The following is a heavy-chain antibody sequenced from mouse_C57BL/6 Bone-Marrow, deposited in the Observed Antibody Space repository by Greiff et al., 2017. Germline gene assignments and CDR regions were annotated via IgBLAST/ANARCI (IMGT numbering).Heavy chain of an antibody. J-gene: IGHJ3*01. V-gene: IGHV6-3*01. CDR1: GFTFSNYW. CDR2: IRLKSDNYAT. CDR3: TAWGSKAWFAY. Sequence: EVKLMESGGGLVQPGGSMKLSCVASGFTFSNYWMNWVRQSPEKGLEWVAQIRLKSDNYATHYAESVKGRFTISRDDSKSSVYLQMNNLRAEDTGIYYCTAWGSKAWFAYWGQGTLVTVSA. D-gene: IGHD1-3*01.